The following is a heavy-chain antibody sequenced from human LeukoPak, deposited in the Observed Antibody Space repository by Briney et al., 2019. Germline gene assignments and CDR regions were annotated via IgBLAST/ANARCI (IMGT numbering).Heavy chain of an antibody. D-gene: IGHD5-24*01. V-gene: IGHV3-53*01. CDR1: GFTVSSNY. CDR2: IYSGGST. Sequence: TGGSLRLSCAASGFTVSSNYMSWVRQAPGKGLEWVSVIYSGGSTYYADSVKGRFTISRDNSKNTLYLQMNSLRAEDTAVYYCAKGGDGYNDYFDYWGQGTLVTVSS. J-gene: IGHJ4*02. CDR3: AKGGDGYNDYFDY.